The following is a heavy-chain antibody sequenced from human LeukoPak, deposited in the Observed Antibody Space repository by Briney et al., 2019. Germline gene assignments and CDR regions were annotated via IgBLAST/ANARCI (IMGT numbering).Heavy chain of an antibody. V-gene: IGHV3-21*01. CDR2: ISSSSSYI. CDR1: GFTFSSYS. J-gene: IGHJ4*02. Sequence: GGSLRLSCAASGFTFSSYSMNWVRQAPGKGLEWVSSISSSSSYIYYADSVKGRFTISRDNAKNSLYLQMNSLRAEDTAGYYCATVASSGFDYWGQGTLVTVSS. CDR3: ATVASSGFDY. D-gene: IGHD3-10*01.